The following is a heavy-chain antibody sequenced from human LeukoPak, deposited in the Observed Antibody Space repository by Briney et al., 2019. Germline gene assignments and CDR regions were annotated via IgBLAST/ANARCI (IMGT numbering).Heavy chain of an antibody. V-gene: IGHV3-23*01. J-gene: IGHJ4*02. CDR1: GFTFSSYA. Sequence: PGGSLRLSCAASGFTFSSYAMSWVRQAPGKGLEWVSAISGSGGSTYYADSVKGRFTISRDNSKSTLYLQMNSLRAEDTAVYYCAKSTRDIAARLYFDYWGQGTLVTVSS. D-gene: IGHD6-6*01. CDR3: AKSTRDIAARLYFDY. CDR2: ISGSGGST.